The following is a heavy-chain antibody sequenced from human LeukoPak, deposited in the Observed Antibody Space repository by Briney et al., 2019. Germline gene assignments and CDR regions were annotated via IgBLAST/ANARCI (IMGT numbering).Heavy chain of an antibody. V-gene: IGHV1-58*01. CDR3: AAVGPKYGGLDY. Sequence: SVKVSCKASGFTFTSSAVQWVRQARGQRLEWIGWIVVGSGNTNYAQKFQERVTITRDMSTSTAYMELSSLRSEDTAVYYCAAVGPKYGGLDYWGQGTLVTVYS. CDR1: GFTFTSSA. CDR2: IVVGSGNT. D-gene: IGHD4-17*01. J-gene: IGHJ4*02.